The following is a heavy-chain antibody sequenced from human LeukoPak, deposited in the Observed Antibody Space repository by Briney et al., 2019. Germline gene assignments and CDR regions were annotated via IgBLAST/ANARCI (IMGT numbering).Heavy chain of an antibody. V-gene: IGHV4-38-2*02. CDR3: ARGGYSYGSFRLYFDY. Sequence: SETLSLTCTVSGYSISSGYYWGWIRQPPGMGLEWIGYISYSGSTNYNPSLKSRVTISLDMSKNQFSLKLNSVTAADTAVYYCARGGYSYGSFRLYFDYWGQGTLVTVSS. J-gene: IGHJ4*02. CDR2: ISYSGST. D-gene: IGHD5-18*01. CDR1: GYSISSGYY.